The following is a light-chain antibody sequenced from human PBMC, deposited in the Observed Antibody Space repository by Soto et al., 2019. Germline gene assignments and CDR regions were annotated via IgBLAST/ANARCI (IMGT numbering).Light chain of an antibody. CDR1: QSVSSSY. J-gene: IGKJ3*01. Sequence: EIVFTQSPGTLSLSPGERATLSCRASQSVSSSYLARYQQKHGQSPRLLIYGASSRATGIPDRFSGSGSGTGFTLTSSGLEPEDFAVCYCQQYGSSPPFSFGRGARVGI. CDR2: GAS. V-gene: IGKV3-20*01. CDR3: QQYGSSPPFS.